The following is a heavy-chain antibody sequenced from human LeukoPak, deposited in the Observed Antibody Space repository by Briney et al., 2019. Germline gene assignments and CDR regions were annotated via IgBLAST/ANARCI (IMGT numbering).Heavy chain of an antibody. CDR1: GGSISSSSYY. D-gene: IGHD3-22*01. J-gene: IGHJ4*02. CDR3: ASFPNYYDSSGYYYLVSD. CDR2: IYYSGST. Sequence: SETLSLTCTVSGGSISSSSYYWGWIRQPPGKGLEWIGSIYYSGSTYYNPSLKSRVTISVDTSKNQFSLKLSSVTAADTAVYYCASFPNYYDSSGYYYLVSDWGQGTLVTVSS. V-gene: IGHV4-39*01.